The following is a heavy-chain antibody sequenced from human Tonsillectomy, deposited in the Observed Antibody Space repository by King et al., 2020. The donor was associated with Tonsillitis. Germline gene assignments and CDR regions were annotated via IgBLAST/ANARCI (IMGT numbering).Heavy chain of an antibody. Sequence: VQLQQSGPGLVKPSQTLSLTCAISGDSVSSNSAAWNWIRQSPSRGLEWLGRTYYRSKWYNDYAVSVKSRITINPDTSKNQFSLQLNSVTPEDTAVYYCARDGAYCGGDCYSGANAFDIWGQGTMVTVSS. CDR2: TYYRSKWYN. D-gene: IGHD2-21*02. V-gene: IGHV6-1*01. CDR1: GDSVSSNSAA. CDR3: ARDGAYCGGDCYSGANAFDI. J-gene: IGHJ3*02.